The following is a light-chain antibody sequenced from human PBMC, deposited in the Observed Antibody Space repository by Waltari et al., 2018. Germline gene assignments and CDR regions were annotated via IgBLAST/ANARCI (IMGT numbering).Light chain of an antibody. CDR3: LQRSSWPWT. Sequence: EIVLTQSPATLSLSPGERATISCRSSQRVSSYLAWYQQKVGQAPRLLIYDASNRATGIPARFSGSGSGTDFTFTISSLEPEDFAVYYCLQRSSWPWTFGQGTKVEIK. J-gene: IGKJ1*01. CDR2: DAS. V-gene: IGKV3-11*01. CDR1: QRVSSY.